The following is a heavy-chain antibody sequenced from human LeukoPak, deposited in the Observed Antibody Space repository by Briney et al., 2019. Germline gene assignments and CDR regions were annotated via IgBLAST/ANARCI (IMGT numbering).Heavy chain of an antibody. CDR3: VRGGSSWYHFDC. J-gene: IGHJ4*02. CDR2: IGTAGDT. V-gene: IGHV3-13*01. CDR1: GFTFSSYD. Sequence: PGGSLRLSCAASGFTFSSYDMYWVRQVTGKGPECVSSIGTAGDTYYPDSVKGRFTISRENAKNSLYLQMNSLRAGDTAVYYCVRGGSSWYHFDCWGQGTLVTVSS. D-gene: IGHD6-13*01.